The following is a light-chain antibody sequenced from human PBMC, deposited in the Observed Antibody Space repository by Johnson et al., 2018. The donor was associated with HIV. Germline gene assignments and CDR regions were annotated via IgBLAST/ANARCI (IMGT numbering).Light chain of an antibody. CDR2: ENN. J-gene: IGLJ1*01. CDR1: SSNIGNNY. CDR3: GTWDSSLSAYV. Sequence: QSVLSQPPSVSAAPGQKVTISCSGSSSNIGNNYVSWYQQLPGTAPKLLIYENNKRPSGIPDRFSGSKSGTSATLGITGLQTGDEADDYCGTWDSSLSAYVVGTGSKVTVL. V-gene: IGLV1-51*02.